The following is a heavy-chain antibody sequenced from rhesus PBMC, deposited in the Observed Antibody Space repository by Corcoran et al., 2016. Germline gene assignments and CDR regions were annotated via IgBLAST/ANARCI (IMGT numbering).Heavy chain of an antibody. V-gene: IGHV4-147*01. D-gene: IGHD4-29*01. Sequence: QVQLQESGPGLVKPSETLPPTCAVSGASIRSNSWSRIRQPPGTGLGWIGYIYGGSGSTSYNPSLKSRVTISKDTSKNQFSLKLSSVTAADTALYYCARAAHYGSSSLDGLDSWGQGVVVTVSS. CDR2: IYGGSGST. CDR3: ARAAHYGSSSLDGLDS. CDR1: GASIRSNS. J-gene: IGHJ6*01.